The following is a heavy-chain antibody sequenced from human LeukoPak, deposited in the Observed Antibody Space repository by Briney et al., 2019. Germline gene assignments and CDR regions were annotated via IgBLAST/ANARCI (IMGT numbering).Heavy chain of an antibody. V-gene: IGHV1-69*04. CDR1: GGTFSSYA. CDR2: ITPIFGIA. J-gene: IGHJ5*02. D-gene: IGHD3-22*01. CDR3: ARDYYDSSGSPNWFDP. Sequence: SVKVSCKASGGTFSSYAISWVRQAPGQGLEWMGRITPIFGIANYAQKFQGRVTITADKSTSTVYMELSSLRSEDTAVYYCARDYYDSSGSPNWFDPWGQGTLVTVSS.